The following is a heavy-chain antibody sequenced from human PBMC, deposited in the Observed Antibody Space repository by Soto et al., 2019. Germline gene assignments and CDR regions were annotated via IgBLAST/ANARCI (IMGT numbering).Heavy chain of an antibody. D-gene: IGHD2-2*02. V-gene: IGHV1-2*02. Sequence: ASVKVSFKACGYTFTTYYLHWLRQAPGQGLEWVGWMNPHTGATKYAQKFQGRVTMTRDTSIGAAFMELTRLTSDDTAVYYCARDLAWVCPGNGCYTNEGNYGMDVWGQGTTVTVSS. CDR2: MNPHTGAT. CDR1: GYTFTTYY. J-gene: IGHJ6*02. CDR3: ARDLAWVCPGNGCYTNEGNYGMDV.